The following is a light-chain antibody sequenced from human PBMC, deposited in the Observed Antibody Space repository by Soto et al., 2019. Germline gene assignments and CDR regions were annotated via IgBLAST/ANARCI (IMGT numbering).Light chain of an antibody. CDR2: SAS. CDR3: QQNYSTTWT. J-gene: IGKJ1*01. V-gene: IGKV1-39*01. CDR1: QSITTY. Sequence: DIQMTQSPSSLSASVGDRVTITCRASQSITTYLNWYQQKPGKAPKLLIYSASSLQGGASSRFSGSGSGTEFSLTINSLQPEDFATYYCQQNYSTTWTFGQGTKVEIK.